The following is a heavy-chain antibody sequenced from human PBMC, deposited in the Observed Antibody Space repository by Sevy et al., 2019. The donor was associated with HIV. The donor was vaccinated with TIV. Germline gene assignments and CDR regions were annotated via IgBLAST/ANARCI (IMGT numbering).Heavy chain of an antibody. D-gene: IGHD2-21*02. CDR2: ISADSGNS. V-gene: IGHV1-18*01. Sequence: ASVKVSCKASGYPFSSYGISWVRQAPGQGLEWMGWISADSGNSNDAQNLQGRVTMTTDTSTRTAYKELRSLRFDDTAVYYCASDLGGYGGNSIDYRGQGTLVTVTS. CDR3: ASDLGGYGGNSIDY. J-gene: IGHJ4*02. CDR1: GYPFSSYG.